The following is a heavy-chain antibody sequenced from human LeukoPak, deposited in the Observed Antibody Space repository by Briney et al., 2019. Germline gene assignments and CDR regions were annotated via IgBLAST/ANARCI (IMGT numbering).Heavy chain of an antibody. J-gene: IGHJ4*02. V-gene: IGHV3-74*03. CDR1: GFAFSGHW. D-gene: IGHD1-1*01. Sequence: GGSLRLSCTASGFAFSGHWIHWVRQPPGMGLVWVSRINERGTDSMYAESVKGRFTIARDNAKNTVYLQMNSLRAEDTAVYYCVRDETLWTLDWWGQGTLVSVSS. CDR3: VRDETLWTLDW. CDR2: INERGTDS.